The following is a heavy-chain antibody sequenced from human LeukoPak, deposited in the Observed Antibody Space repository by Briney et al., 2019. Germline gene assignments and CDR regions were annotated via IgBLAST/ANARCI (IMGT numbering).Heavy chain of an antibody. CDR1: GFTFSGYG. CDR2: IWYDGSNK. Sequence: TGGSLRLSCAASGFTFSGYGMHWVRQAPGKGLEWVAVIWYDGSNKYYVDSVKGRFTISRDNSKNTLYLQMNSLRAEDTAVYYCARVRTITAAYYYYGMDVWGQGTTVTVSS. D-gene: IGHD6-13*01. CDR3: ARVRTITAAYYYYGMDV. V-gene: IGHV3-33*01. J-gene: IGHJ6*02.